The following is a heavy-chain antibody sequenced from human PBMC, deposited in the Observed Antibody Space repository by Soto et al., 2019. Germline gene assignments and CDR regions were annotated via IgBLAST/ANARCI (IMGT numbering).Heavy chain of an antibody. CDR2: INSDGSEK. Sequence: EVQLVESGGGLVQPGGSLRLSCVASGFTFSNYCMTWVRQAPGKGLEWVANINSDGSEKNYVDSVKGRFTISRDNANNSLSLQMNSLRVEDTGIYYCARGRQVAIWGQGTLVIVSS. CDR3: ARGRQVAI. D-gene: IGHD5-12*01. J-gene: IGHJ4*02. CDR1: GFTFSNYC. V-gene: IGHV3-7*02.